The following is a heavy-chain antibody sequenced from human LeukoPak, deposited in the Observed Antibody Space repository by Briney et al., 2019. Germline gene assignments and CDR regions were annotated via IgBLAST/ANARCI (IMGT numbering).Heavy chain of an antibody. V-gene: IGHV3-48*03. CDR2: ISDSSRTI. D-gene: IGHD3-22*01. CDR3: ARDRGVPGYHYDSSDYAHFDY. CDR1: GFTFSNYE. Sequence: GGSLRLSCAASGFTFSNYEMHWVRQAPGKGLEWDSYISDSSRTIYYADSVKGRFTISRDNAKNSLYLQMNSLRDEDTAVYYCARDRGVPGYHYDSSDYAHFDYWGQGTQVTVSS. J-gene: IGHJ4*02.